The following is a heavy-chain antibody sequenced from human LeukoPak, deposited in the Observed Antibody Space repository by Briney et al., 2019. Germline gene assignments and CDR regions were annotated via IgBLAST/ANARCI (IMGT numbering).Heavy chain of an antibody. V-gene: IGHV1-69*05. D-gene: IGHD3-22*01. CDR1: GGTFSSYA. CDR3: ARDPDYYDSSGYYYWADAFDI. Sequence: GASVKVSCKASGGTFSSYAISWVRQAPGRGLEWMGGIIPIFGTANYAQKFQGRVTITTDESTSTAYMELSSLRSEDTAVYYCARDPDYYDSSGYYYWADAFDIWGQGTMVTVSS. CDR2: IIPIFGTA. J-gene: IGHJ3*02.